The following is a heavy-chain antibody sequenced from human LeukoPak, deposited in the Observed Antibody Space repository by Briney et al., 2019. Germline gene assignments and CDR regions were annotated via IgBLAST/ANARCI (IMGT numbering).Heavy chain of an antibody. J-gene: IGHJ4*02. D-gene: IGHD5-24*01. V-gene: IGHV1-8*03. CDR3: ARVKPWDGYNPYYFDY. CDR2: MNPNSGNT. CDR1: VYTFTSYD. Sequence: ASVNVSCKASVYTFTSYDINWVRQATGQGLEWMGWMNPNSGNTGYAQKFQGRVTITRNTSISTAYMELSSLRSEDTAVYYCARVKPWDGYNPYYFDYWGQGTLVTVSS.